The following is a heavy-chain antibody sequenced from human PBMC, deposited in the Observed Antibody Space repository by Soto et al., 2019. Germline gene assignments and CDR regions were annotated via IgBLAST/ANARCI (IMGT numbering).Heavy chain of an antibody. CDR3: ARPLGDIVVVPAASNWFDP. CDR1: GYTFTSYG. J-gene: IGHJ5*02. CDR2: ISAYNGNT. D-gene: IGHD2-2*01. Sequence: ASVKVSCKASGYTFTSYGISWVRQAPGQGLEWTGWISAYNGNTNYAQKLQGRVTMTTDTSTSTAYMELRSLRSDDTAVYYCARPLGDIVVVPAASNWFDPWGQGTLVTVSS. V-gene: IGHV1-18*04.